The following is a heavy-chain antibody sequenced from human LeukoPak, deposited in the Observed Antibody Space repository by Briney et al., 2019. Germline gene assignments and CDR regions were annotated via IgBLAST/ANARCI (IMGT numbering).Heavy chain of an antibody. D-gene: IGHD5-12*01. CDR2: ISSSSSYI. CDR1: GFTFSSYS. Sequence: GGSLRLSCAASGFTFSSYSMNWVRQAPGKGLEWVSSISSSSSYIYYADSVKGRFTISRDNAKNSLYLQMNSLRAEDTAVYYCARDMGIIVASDYWGQGTLVTVSS. J-gene: IGHJ4*02. V-gene: IGHV3-21*01. CDR3: ARDMGIIVASDY.